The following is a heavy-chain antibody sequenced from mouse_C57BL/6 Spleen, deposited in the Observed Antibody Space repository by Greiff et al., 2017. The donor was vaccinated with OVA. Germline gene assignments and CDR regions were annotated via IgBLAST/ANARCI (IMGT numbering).Heavy chain of an antibody. V-gene: IGHV14-4*01. CDR3: TTREIFAY. Sequence: VQLQQSGAELVRPGASVKLSCTASGFNIKDDYMHWVKQRPEQGLEWIGWIDPENGDTEYASKFQGKATITADTSSNTAYLQLSSLTSEDTAVYYCTTREIFAYWGQGTLVTVSA. CDR2: IDPENGDT. J-gene: IGHJ3*01. CDR1: GFNIKDDY.